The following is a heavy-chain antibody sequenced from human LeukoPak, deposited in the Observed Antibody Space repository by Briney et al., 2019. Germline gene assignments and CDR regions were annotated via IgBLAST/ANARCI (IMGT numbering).Heavy chain of an antibody. D-gene: IGHD2-8*01. CDR3: ATDLYGVYSDSPESPEIY. V-gene: IGHV1-24*01. CDR2: FDPEDGEA. CDR1: GYTLTELS. Sequence: ASVKVSCKVSGYTLTELSMHWVRQAPGKGLEWMGGFDPEDGEAIYAQKFQGRVTMTEDPSTDTAYMELSSLRSEDTAVYYCATDLYGVYSDSPESPEIYWGQGTLVTVSS. J-gene: IGHJ4*02.